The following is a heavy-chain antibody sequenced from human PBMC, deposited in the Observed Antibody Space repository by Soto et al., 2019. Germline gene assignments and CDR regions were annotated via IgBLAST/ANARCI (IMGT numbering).Heavy chain of an antibody. CDR3: VKGGWLDE. Sequence: EVQLLESGGGLVQPGGSLRLSCAASGFPFSTYDMSWVRQAPGKGLEWVSVISGSDKSTYYADSLNGRFTISRDNSKNALYLQMDSRRVEDAAVYHCVKGGWLDEWGQGTLVTVSS. D-gene: IGHD5-12*01. CDR1: GFPFSTYD. V-gene: IGHV3-23*01. CDR2: ISGSDKST. J-gene: IGHJ4*02.